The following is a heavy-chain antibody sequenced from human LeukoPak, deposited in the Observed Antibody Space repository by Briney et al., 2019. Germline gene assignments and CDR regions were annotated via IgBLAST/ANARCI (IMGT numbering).Heavy chain of an antibody. CDR3: AKDYFDFWSGQYHFDY. D-gene: IGHD3-3*01. Sequence: GGSLRLSCAASGFTFSSYWMSWVRQAPGKRLEWVANIKQDGSEKYYVDSVKGRFTISRDNSKNTLYLQVNSLRAEDTAVYYCAKDYFDFWSGQYHFDYWGQGTLLTVSS. J-gene: IGHJ4*02. CDR1: GFTFSSYW. CDR2: IKQDGSEK. V-gene: IGHV3-7*03.